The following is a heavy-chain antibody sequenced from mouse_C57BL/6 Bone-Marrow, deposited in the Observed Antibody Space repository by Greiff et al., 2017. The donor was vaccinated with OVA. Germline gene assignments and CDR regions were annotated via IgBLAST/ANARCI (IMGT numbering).Heavy chain of an antibody. CDR1: GYSFTGYY. V-gene: IGHV1-42*01. J-gene: IGHJ3*01. Sequence: VHVKQSGPELVKPGASVKISCKASGYSFTGYYMNWVKQSPEKSLEWIGEINPSTGGTTYNQKFKAKATLTVDKSSSTAYMQLKSLTSEDSAVYYCARRYYYGSSYAFAYWGQGTLVTVSA. CDR3: ARRYYYGSSYAFAY. CDR2: INPSTGGT. D-gene: IGHD1-1*01.